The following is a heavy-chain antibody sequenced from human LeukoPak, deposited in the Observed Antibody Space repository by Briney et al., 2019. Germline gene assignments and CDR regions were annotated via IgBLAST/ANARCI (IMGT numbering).Heavy chain of an antibody. D-gene: IGHD7-27*01. Sequence: GGSLRLACAASGFTFSTYGMNWVSQAPGQGLEWVSGISPSGDITYYADSVMGRFSISRDNPKSTVSLQMSSLRAEDTALYYCVRDLHWGGFDVWGQGTMVTVSS. V-gene: IGHV3-23*01. J-gene: IGHJ3*01. CDR3: VRDLHWGGFDV. CDR2: ISPSGDIT. CDR1: GFTFSTYG.